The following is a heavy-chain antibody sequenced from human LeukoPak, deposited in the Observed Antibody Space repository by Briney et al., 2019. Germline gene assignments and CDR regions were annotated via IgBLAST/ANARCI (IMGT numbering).Heavy chain of an antibody. D-gene: IGHD3-22*01. Sequence: SETLSLTCTVSGYFISSGYYWGWIRPPPGKGLEWIGSIYHSGSSNYNPSLKSRVTISVDTSKNQFSLKLSSVTAADTAVYYCARSNGQAYYYDSSGYYYRRWGQGTMVTVSS. V-gene: IGHV4-38-2*02. CDR1: GYFISSGYY. CDR2: IYHSGSS. J-gene: IGHJ3*01. CDR3: ARSNGQAYYYDSSGYYYRR.